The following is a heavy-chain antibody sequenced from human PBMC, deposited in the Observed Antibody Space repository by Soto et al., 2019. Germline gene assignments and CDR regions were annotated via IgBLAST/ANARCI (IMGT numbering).Heavy chain of an antibody. J-gene: IGHJ2*01. Sequence: QVQLQESGPGLVKPSETLSLTCTVSGAPISTYFWNWIRQPPGKGLEWIGYMYHSGNSNYNPSLKCRVTISIDTSKNQFSLRLSSVTAADTAVYYCARAGGRHWYFDLWGRGTLVTVSS. CDR3: ARAGGRHWYFDL. CDR1: GAPISTYF. D-gene: IGHD3-16*01. CDR2: MYHSGNS. V-gene: IGHV4-59*01.